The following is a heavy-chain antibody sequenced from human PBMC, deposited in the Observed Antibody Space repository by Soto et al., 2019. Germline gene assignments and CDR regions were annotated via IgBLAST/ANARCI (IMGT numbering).Heavy chain of an antibody. Sequence: SETLSLTCAVSGGSISGSYYYWGWLRQSPGKGPEWIGSVFYTGFTSYNPSLESRVSVSVDTSKNQFSLKVSGVSAADTAVYSCATAKNGYKWNYFDHWGQGALVTVSS. D-gene: IGHD1-20*01. J-gene: IGHJ4*02. CDR2: VFYTGFT. CDR3: ATAKNGYKWNYFDH. CDR1: GGSISGSYYY. V-gene: IGHV4-39*01.